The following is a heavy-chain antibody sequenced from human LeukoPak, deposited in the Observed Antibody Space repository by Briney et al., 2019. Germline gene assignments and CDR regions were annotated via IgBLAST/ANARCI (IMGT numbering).Heavy chain of an antibody. J-gene: IGHJ3*02. CDR2: IYYSGST. D-gene: IGHD3-9*01. CDR3: ARGPSGYSEGAFDI. Sequence: SETLSLTCTVSGGSISSYYWSWIRQPPGKGLEWIGYIYYSGSTNYNPSLKSRVTISVDTSKNQFSLKLSSVTAADTAVYYCARGPSGYSEGAFDIWGQGTMVTVSS. CDR1: GGSISSYY. V-gene: IGHV4-59*01.